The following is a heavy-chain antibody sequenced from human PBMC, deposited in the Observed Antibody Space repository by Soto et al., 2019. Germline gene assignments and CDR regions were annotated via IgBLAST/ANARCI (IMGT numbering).Heavy chain of an antibody. V-gene: IGHV1-18*04. Sequence: ASVKVSCKASGYTFTSYGISWVRQAPGQGLEWMGWISAYNGNTNYAQKLQGRVTMTTDTSTSTAYMELRSLRSDDTAVYYCARDEMVVVTAILDYWGQGTLATVSS. D-gene: IGHD2-21*02. J-gene: IGHJ4*02. CDR3: ARDEMVVVTAILDY. CDR1: GYTFTSYG. CDR2: ISAYNGNT.